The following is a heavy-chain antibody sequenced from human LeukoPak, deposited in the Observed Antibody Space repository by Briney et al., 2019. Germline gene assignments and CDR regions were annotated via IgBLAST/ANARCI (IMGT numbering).Heavy chain of an antibody. V-gene: IGHV3-23*01. Sequence: GVSLRLSCAASGFTFSSYAMSWVRQAPGKGLEWVSAISGSGGSTYYADSVKGRFTISRDNSKNTLYLQMNSLRAEDTAVYYCAKGDGQWLVPDHWGQGTLVTVSS. D-gene: IGHD6-19*01. CDR3: AKGDGQWLVPDH. CDR1: GFTFSSYA. CDR2: ISGSGGST. J-gene: IGHJ4*02.